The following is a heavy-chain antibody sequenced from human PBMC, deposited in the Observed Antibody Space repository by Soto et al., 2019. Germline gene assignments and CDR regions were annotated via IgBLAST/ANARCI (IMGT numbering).Heavy chain of an antibody. J-gene: IGHJ5*02. D-gene: IGHD3-10*01. Sequence: ASETLSLTCAVYGGSFSGYYWSWIRQPPGKGLEWIGEINHSGSTNYNPSLKSRVTISVDTSKNQFSLKLSSVTAADTAVYYCARGSDGPGSYYKSGHWFDPWGQGTLVTVYS. V-gene: IGHV4-34*01. CDR2: INHSGST. CDR1: GGSFSGYY. CDR3: ARGSDGPGSYYKSGHWFDP.